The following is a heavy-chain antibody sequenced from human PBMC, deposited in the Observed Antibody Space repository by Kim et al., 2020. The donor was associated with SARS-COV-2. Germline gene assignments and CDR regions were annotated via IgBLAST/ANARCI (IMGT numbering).Heavy chain of an antibody. J-gene: IGHJ4*02. V-gene: IGHV3-21*01. Sequence: GGSLRLSCAASGFTFSTYTLDWVRQAPGKGLEWVSSISGVSGDIYYADSVRGRFTISRDNAKNSVSLEMNTLRVDDTAIYYCVREGLRRSPFFDHWGPGT. CDR2: ISGVSGDI. D-gene: IGHD3-10*01. CDR3: VREGLRRSPFFDH. CDR1: GFTFSTYT.